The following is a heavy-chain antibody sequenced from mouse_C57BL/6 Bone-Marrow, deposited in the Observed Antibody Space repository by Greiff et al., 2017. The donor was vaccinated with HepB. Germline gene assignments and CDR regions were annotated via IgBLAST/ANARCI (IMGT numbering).Heavy chain of an antibody. CDR3: TRENGIPSYWYFDV. Sequence: LEWIGAIYPGNSDTSYNQKFKGKAKLTAVTSASTAYMELSSLTNEDSAVYYCTRENGIPSYWYFDVWGTGTTVTVSS. J-gene: IGHJ1*03. V-gene: IGHV1-5*01. CDR2: IYPGNSDT. D-gene: IGHD1-1*01.